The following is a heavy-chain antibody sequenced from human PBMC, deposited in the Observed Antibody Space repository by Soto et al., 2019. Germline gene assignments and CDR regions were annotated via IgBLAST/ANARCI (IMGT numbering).Heavy chain of an antibody. CDR1: GGSISSYY. CDR2: IYTSGST. CDR3: AREPPMWGIAVAGSGMDV. J-gene: IGHJ6*02. D-gene: IGHD6-19*01. Sequence: PSETLSLTCTVSGGSISSYYWSWIRQPAGKXLEWIGRIYTSGSTNYNPSLKSRVTMSVDTSKNQFSLKLSSVTAADTAVYYCAREPPMWGIAVAGSGMDVWGQGSTVTVSS. V-gene: IGHV4-4*07.